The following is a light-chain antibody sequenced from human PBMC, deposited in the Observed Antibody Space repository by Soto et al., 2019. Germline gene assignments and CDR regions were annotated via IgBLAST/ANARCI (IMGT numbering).Light chain of an antibody. V-gene: IGKV3-11*01. CDR1: QYINTR. Sequence: EIVLTQSPATLSSFPGDRVTLSCRAGQYINTRLAWYQHRPGQAPRLLIYQTYIRAAGIPARFSASGSGTDFTLTISDVQPEDFALYYCHQRQSWPRTFGQGTKVDIK. CDR3: HQRQSWPRT. CDR2: QTY. J-gene: IGKJ1*01.